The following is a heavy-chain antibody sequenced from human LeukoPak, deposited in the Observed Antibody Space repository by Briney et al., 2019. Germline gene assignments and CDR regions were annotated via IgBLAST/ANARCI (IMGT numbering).Heavy chain of an antibody. D-gene: IGHD1-26*01. V-gene: IGHV1-2*02. CDR1: GYTFTGYY. J-gene: IGHJ4*02. CDR2: INPNSGGS. CDR3: ARDPGGYYPWGLYKNAREFDY. Sequence: ASVKVSCKASGYTFTGYYMHWVRQAPGQGLEWMGWINPNSGGSNYAQKFQGRVTMTRDTSISTAYMELSRLRSDDTAVYYCARDPGGYYPWGLYKNAREFDYWGQGTLVTVSS.